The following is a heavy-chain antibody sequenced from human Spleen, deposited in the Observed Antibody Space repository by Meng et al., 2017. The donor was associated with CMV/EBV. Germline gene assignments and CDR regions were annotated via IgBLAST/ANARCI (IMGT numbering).Heavy chain of an antibody. Sequence: FSSYAIRWVRQAPGQGLEWMGGIIPIFGTANYAQKFQGRVTITTDESTSTAYMELSSLRSEDTAVYYCARSGYCSSTSCYFRNWFDPWGQGTLVTVSS. CDR3: ARSGYCSSTSCYFRNWFDP. V-gene: IGHV1-69*05. D-gene: IGHD2-2*01. CDR2: IIPIFGTA. CDR1: FSSYA. J-gene: IGHJ5*02.